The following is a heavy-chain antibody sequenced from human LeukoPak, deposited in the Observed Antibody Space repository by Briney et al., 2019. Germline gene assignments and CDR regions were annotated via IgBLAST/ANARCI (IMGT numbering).Heavy chain of an antibody. CDR2: INAGNGNT. Sequence: ASVKVSCKASGYTFTSYDINWVRQAPGQRLEWMGWINAGNGNTKYSQEFQGRVTITRDTSASTAYMELSSLRSEDTAVYYCARPDYYYDSSGYYPGHFQHWGQGTLVTVSS. V-gene: IGHV1-3*01. CDR3: ARPDYYYDSSGYYPGHFQH. D-gene: IGHD3-22*01. J-gene: IGHJ1*01. CDR1: GYTFTSYD.